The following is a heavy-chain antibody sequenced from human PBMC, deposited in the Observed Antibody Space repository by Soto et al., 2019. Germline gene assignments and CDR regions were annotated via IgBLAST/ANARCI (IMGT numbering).Heavy chain of an antibody. CDR3: ARDIVVVPAARGNYYYYYGMDV. V-gene: IGHV4-39*02. D-gene: IGHD2-2*01. Sequence: SETLCLTCTVSGGSISSSSYYWGWIRQPPGKGLEWIGSIYYSGSTYYNPSLKSRVTISVDTSKNQFSLKLSSVTAADTAVYYCARDIVVVPAARGNYYYYYGMDVWGQGTTVTVSS. CDR2: IYYSGST. J-gene: IGHJ6*02. CDR1: GGSISSSSYY.